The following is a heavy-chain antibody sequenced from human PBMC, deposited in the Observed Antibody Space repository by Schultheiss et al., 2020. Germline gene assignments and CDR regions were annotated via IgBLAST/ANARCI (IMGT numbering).Heavy chain of an antibody. CDR2: ISGSGGST. J-gene: IGHJ6*02. D-gene: IGHD3-22*01. CDR3: ARASQRLYDSSGYNYYYYYGMDV. V-gene: IGHV3-23*01. Sequence: GGSLRLSCAASGFTFSSYAMSWVRQAPGKGLEWVSAISGSGGSTYYADSVKGRFTISRDNAKNSLYLQMNSLRAEDTAVYYCARASQRLYDSSGYNYYYYYGMDVWGQGTTVTGSS. CDR1: GFTFSSYA.